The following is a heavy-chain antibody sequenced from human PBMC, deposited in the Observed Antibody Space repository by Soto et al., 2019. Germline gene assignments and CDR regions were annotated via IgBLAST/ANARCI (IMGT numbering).Heavy chain of an antibody. CDR2: INAANGHT. V-gene: IGHV1-3*01. J-gene: IGHJ4*02. Sequence: QVQLVQSGAEVKKPGASVRISCKASGYSLPTHTIHWVRQAPGHRLEWMGWINAANGHTKYSLNFQNRVTISSDGAASAVYMKLTGLTSDDTAIYYCALANGNYDWVPIDYWGQGTLVTVSS. CDR3: ALANGNYDWVPIDY. CDR1: GYSLPTHT. D-gene: IGHD1-7*01.